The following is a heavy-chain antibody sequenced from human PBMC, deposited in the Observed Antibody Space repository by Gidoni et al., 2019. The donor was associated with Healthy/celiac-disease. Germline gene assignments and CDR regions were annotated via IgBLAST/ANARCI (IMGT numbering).Heavy chain of an antibody. CDR1: GFSLSTSGVC. Sequence: QNTLKESGPTLMKTTQTLTLTCTFPGFSLSTSGVCVGWIRQPPGKALEWLALLYWDDDKRDSPSLKSRLTITKDTSKNQVVLTMTNMDPVDTATYYCAHRHLERRSGYDFWSGANWFDPWGQGTLVTVSS. V-gene: IGHV2-5*02. CDR2: LYWDDDK. D-gene: IGHD3-3*01. J-gene: IGHJ5*02. CDR3: AHRHLERRSGYDFWSGANWFDP.